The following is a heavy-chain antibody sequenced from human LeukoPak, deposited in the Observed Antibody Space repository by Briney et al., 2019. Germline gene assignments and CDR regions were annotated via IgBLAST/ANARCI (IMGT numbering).Heavy chain of an antibody. V-gene: IGHV4-61*01. J-gene: IGHJ6*02. Sequence: SETLSLTCTVYGGSVNSGSYFWSWFRQPPGKRLEWIGYIQNSATTNYNPSLESRVAIFVDSSKDQWSLRGTSVTAADTAVYYCATHYSNFYGMDVWVQGTTVTVSS. CDR3: ATHYSNFYGMDV. CDR2: IQNSATT. D-gene: IGHD1-26*01. CDR1: GGSVNSGSYF.